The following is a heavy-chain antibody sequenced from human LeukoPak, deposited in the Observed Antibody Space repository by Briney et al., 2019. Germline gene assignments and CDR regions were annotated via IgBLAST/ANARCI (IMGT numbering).Heavy chain of an antibody. CDR3: AKSVYVVGMVDV. Sequence: SVKVSCKASGGTFSNSAISWVRQAPGQGLEWMGGIIPIFGTAKYAQKFQGRVTITADESTSIVYMKLSSLRSEDTAVYYCAKSVYVVGMVDVWGQGTTVTVSS. J-gene: IGHJ6*02. V-gene: IGHV1-69*13. D-gene: IGHD3-22*01. CDR1: GGTFSNSA. CDR2: IIPIFGTA.